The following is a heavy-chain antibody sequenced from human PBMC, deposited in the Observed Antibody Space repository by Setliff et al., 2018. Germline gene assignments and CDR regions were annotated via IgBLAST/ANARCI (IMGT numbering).Heavy chain of an antibody. D-gene: IGHD4-4*01. J-gene: IGHJ5*02. CDR2: IIPILGIV. V-gene: IGHV1-69*10. CDR3: ATRTTATTIGWFDP. CDR1: GYSFTDYY. Sequence: GASVKVSCKASGYSFTDYYMHWVRQAPGQGLEWMGGIIPILGIVDYAQKLQGRVTITADKSTSTAYMELSSLRSEDTAVYHCATRTTATTIGWFDPWGQGTLVTVSS.